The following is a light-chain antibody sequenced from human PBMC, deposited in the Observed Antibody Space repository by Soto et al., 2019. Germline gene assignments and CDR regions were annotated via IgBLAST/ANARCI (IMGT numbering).Light chain of an antibody. V-gene: IGKV3-15*01. Sequence: EIVMTQSPATLSVSPGGRATLSCRSSQTVSTNLAWYQQRPGQPPRLLIYRASTSAAGVPARFSGSGSGTEFTLTISGPQSEDFAVYYCQHYNSYSEAFGQGTKVDIK. CDR1: QTVSTN. CDR3: QHYNSYSEA. CDR2: RAS. J-gene: IGKJ1*01.